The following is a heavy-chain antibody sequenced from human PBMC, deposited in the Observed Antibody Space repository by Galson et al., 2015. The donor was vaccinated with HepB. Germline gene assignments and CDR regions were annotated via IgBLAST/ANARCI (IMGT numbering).Heavy chain of an antibody. D-gene: IGHD6-6*01. J-gene: IGHJ5*02. CDR1: GHSFTRYW. CDR3: ARQIKRGSSSFNWFDP. V-gene: IGHV5-51*01. CDR2: IHPGDSDT. Sequence: AEVKKPGESLTISCKGSGHSFTRYWIGWVRQMPGKGLEWMGIIHPGDSDTRYSPSFQGHVTISADKSISTAYLQWSSLKASDTAMYYCARQIKRGSSSFNWFDPWGQGTLVTVSS.